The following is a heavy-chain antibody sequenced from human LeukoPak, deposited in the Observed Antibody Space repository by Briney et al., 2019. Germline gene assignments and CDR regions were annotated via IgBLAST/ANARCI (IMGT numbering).Heavy chain of an antibody. CDR1: GGSISSSPYY. Sequence: SETLSLTCTVSGGSISSSPYYWGWIRQPPGKGLEWIGSIYYSGTTHYNPSLESRVTISVDTSKNQFSLKLSSVTAADTAVYYCARGEWLRREFDYWGQGTLVTVSS. D-gene: IGHD5-12*01. V-gene: IGHV4-39*07. J-gene: IGHJ4*02. CDR3: ARGEWLRREFDY. CDR2: IYYSGTT.